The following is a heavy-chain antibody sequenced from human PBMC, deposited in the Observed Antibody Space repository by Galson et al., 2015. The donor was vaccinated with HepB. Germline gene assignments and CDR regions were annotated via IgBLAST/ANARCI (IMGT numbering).Heavy chain of an antibody. CDR3: ARGFGSGSYVGMDV. D-gene: IGHD3-10*01. CDR1: GGSFSGYY. Sequence: LTCAVYGGSFSGYYWSWIRQPPGKGLEWIGEINHSGSTNYNPSLKSRVTISVDTSKNQFSLKLSSVTAADTAVYYCARGFGSGSYVGMDVWAKGPRSPSP. V-gene: IGHV4-34*01. J-gene: IGHJ6*02. CDR2: INHSGST.